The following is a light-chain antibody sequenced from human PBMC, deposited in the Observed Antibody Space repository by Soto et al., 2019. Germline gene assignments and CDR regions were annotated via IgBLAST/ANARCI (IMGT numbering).Light chain of an antibody. J-gene: IGLJ1*01. CDR2: EVV. CDR3: KSYAGSNTYI. CDR1: KNDIGVYDF. V-gene: IGLV2-8*01. Sequence: QSALTQPPSASGSPGQSVTISCTGTKNDIGVYDFVSWYQHHPGKAPRLIIYEVVQRPSGVPDRFSGSKSGNTAPLTVSGPQAADEADYFCKSYAGSNTYIFGSGTRSPS.